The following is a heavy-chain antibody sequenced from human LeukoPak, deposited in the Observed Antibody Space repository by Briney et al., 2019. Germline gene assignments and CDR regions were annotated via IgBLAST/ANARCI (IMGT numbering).Heavy chain of an antibody. J-gene: IGHJ4*02. D-gene: IGHD2-2*01. V-gene: IGHV3-33*01. Sequence: GGSLRLSCTASGSTFSTYGMHWIRQAPGKGLEWVAVIWYDGSNKYYADSVKGRFTISRDNSKNTLYLQMNSLRAEDTAVYYCARTPTTRVYYFDYWGQGTLVTVSS. CDR3: ARTPTTRVYYFDY. CDR1: GSTFSTYG. CDR2: IWYDGSNK.